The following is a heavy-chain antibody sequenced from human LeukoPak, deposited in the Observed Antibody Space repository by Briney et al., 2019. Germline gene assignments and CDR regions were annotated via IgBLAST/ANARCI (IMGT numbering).Heavy chain of an antibody. V-gene: IGHV4-59*08. Sequence: NASETLSLTCAVYGGSFSGYYWSWIRQPPGKGLEWIGYIYYSGSTNYNPSLKSRVTISVDTSKNQFSLKLSSVTAADTAVYYCARRLRLDWFDPWGQGTLVTVSP. D-gene: IGHD6-19*01. J-gene: IGHJ5*02. CDR1: GGSFSGYY. CDR3: ARRLRLDWFDP. CDR2: IYYSGST.